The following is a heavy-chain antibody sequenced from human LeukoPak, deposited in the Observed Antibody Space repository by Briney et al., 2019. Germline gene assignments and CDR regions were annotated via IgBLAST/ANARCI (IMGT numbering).Heavy chain of an antibody. J-gene: IGHJ4*02. Sequence: SVQVSCKASGGTFSSYTISWVRQAPGQGREWMGRVIPILGIANYAQKFQGRVTITEDKSTSTAYMELSSLRSEDPAVYYCAREDDSSGYYYAPLDYWGQGTLVTVSS. CDR1: GGTFSSYT. V-gene: IGHV1-69*04. CDR3: AREDDSSGYYYAPLDY. CDR2: VIPILGIA. D-gene: IGHD3-22*01.